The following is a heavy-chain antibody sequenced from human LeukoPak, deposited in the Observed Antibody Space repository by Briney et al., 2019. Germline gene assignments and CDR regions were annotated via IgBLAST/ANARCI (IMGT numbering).Heavy chain of an antibody. D-gene: IGHD2-2*01. CDR3: ARVRGVVVPAAMGVDYYYYMDV. CDR2: ISSSGSTI. CDR1: GFTFSDYY. J-gene: IGHJ6*03. V-gene: IGHV3-11*04. Sequence: GGSLRLSCAASGFTFSDYYMSWIRQAPGKGLEWVSYISSSGSTIYYADSVKGRFTISRDNAKNSLYLQMNSLRAEDTAVYYCARVRGVVVPAAMGVDYYYYMDVWGEGTTVTVSS.